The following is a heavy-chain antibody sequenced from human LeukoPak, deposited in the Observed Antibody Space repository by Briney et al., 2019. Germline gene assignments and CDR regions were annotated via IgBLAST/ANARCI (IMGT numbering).Heavy chain of an antibody. CDR2: IKEDGSEK. J-gene: IGHJ5*02. CDR3: ARVGDFWSGYYNPDPPPNWFDP. V-gene: IGHV3-7*03. Sequence: GGSLRLSCAASGFTFSNYWMSWVRQAPGKGLEWVANIKEDGSEKYYVDSVKGRFTISRDNAKNSLSLQVNSLSAEDTAVYYCARVGDFWSGYYNPDPPPNWFDPWGQGTLVTVSS. CDR1: GFTFSNYW. D-gene: IGHD3-3*01.